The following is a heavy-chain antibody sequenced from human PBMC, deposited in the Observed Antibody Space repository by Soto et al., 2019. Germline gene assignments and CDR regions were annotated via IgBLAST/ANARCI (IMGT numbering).Heavy chain of an antibody. CDR2: IYHSGSI. Sequence: PSETLSLTCAVSGGSISSSNWWSWVRQPPGKGLEWIGEIYHSGSINYNPSLLSRVTMSVDKSKNQFSLKLSSVTAADTAVYYCARDPALAAGTGYFDYWGQGTLVTVSS. J-gene: IGHJ4*02. D-gene: IGHD6-13*01. CDR1: GGSISSSNW. CDR3: ARDPALAAGTGYFDY. V-gene: IGHV4-4*02.